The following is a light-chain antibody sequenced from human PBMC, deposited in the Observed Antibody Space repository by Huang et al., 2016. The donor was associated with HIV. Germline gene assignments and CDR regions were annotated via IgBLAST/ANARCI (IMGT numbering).Light chain of an antibody. CDR3: QQYCIYPWT. V-gene: IGKV1-5*03. CDR1: QGIGSW. Sequence: DIQMTQSPSTLSASLGDRVTITCRASQGIGSWLAWYQQRPGKAPNLLIYKASTLQSGVPSRFSGSGSGTEFTLTISSLQPDDFATYHCQQYCIYPWTFGQGTKVEIK. CDR2: KAS. J-gene: IGKJ1*01.